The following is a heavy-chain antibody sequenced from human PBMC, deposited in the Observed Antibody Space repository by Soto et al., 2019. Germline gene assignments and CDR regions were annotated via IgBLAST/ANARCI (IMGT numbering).Heavy chain of an antibody. CDR1: GYTFTGYY. CDR2: INPNSGGT. V-gene: IGHV1-2*04. J-gene: IGHJ4*02. D-gene: IGHD6-19*01. CDR3: ARQSSGWYGGLDY. Sequence: GASVKVSCKASGYTFTGYYMHWVRQAPGQGLEWMGWINPNSGGTNYAQKFQGWATMTRDTSISTAYMELSRLRSDDTAVYYCARQSSGWYGGLDYWGQGTLVTVSS.